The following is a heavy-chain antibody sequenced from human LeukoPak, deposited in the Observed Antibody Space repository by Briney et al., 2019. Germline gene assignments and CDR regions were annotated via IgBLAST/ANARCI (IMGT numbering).Heavy chain of an antibody. CDR3: GAARQYVGAFDI. CDR2: ISSDGTTL. CDR1: GFTVSSYE. J-gene: IGHJ3*02. Sequence: PGGSLRLSCAASGFTVSSYEFYWVRQAPGKGLEWVSYISSDGTTLKYADSVKGRFTISRDDAKRSLYLQMNGLRADDRAIYYCGAARQYVGAFDIWGQGTVVTVSS. D-gene: IGHD3-16*01. V-gene: IGHV3-48*03.